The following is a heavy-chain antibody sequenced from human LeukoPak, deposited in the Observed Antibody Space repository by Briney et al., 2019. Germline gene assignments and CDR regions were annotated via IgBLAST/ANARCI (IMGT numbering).Heavy chain of an antibody. J-gene: IGHJ4*02. CDR1: GFTFSSYS. CDR2: ISSGSSNI. CDR3: ARSYSSSWVDY. V-gene: IGHV3-48*04. D-gene: IGHD6-13*01. Sequence: GGSLRLSCAASGFTFSSYSMNWVRQAPGKGLEWVSYISSGSSNIYYADSVKSRFTISRDNAKNSLYLQMNSLRAEDTAVYYCARSYSSSWVDYWGQGTLVTVSS.